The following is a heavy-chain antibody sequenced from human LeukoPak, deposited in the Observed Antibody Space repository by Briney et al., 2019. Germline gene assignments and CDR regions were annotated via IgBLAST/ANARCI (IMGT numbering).Heavy chain of an antibody. V-gene: IGHV3-23*01. CDR1: GFTFSSYV. CDR3: AKAVRISNLGVDY. CDR2: LTGSGGNT. Sequence: GGSLRLSCAASGFTFSSYVMSWVRQAPGQGLEWVSTLTGSGGNTYYADSVKGRFTISRDNSKNTLYLQMNSLRAEDTAVYYCAKAVRISNLGVDYWGQGTLVTVSS. J-gene: IGHJ4*02. D-gene: IGHD3-16*01.